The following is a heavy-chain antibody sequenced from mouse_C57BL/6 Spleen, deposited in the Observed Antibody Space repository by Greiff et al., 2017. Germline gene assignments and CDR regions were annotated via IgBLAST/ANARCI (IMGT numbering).Heavy chain of an antibody. CDR2: IYPGDGDT. CDR3: AREFCEYFDC. Sequence: QVQLQQSGPELVKPGASVKISCKASGYAFSSSWMNWVKQRPGKGLEWIGRIYPGDGDTNYNGKFKGKATLTADKSSSTAYMQLSGLTSEDSAVYFCAREFCEYFDCWGQGTTLTVSS. J-gene: IGHJ2*01. CDR1: GYAFSSSW. V-gene: IGHV1-82*01.